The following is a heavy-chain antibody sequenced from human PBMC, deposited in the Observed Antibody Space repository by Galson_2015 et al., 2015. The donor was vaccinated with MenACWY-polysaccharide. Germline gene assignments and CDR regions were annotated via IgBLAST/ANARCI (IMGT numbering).Heavy chain of an antibody. V-gene: IGHV1-46*01. CDR1: GYTLTSHY. D-gene: IGHD6-13*01. Sequence: SVKVSCKASGYTLTSHYIHWVRQAPGQGLEWVGIINPSDGSTKYAPNLHGRVTMTRDTATSTVDMELSSLRSEDTAVYYCGRVRQQLGPRTFTFYYYMDVWGKGTAVTVSS. CDR3: GRVRQQLGPRTFTFYYYMDV. CDR2: INPSDGST. J-gene: IGHJ6*03.